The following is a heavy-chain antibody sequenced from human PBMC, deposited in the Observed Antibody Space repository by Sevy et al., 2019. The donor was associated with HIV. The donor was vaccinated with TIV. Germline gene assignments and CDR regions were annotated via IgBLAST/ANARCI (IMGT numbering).Heavy chain of an antibody. V-gene: IGHV1-2*02. CDR3: ARDQEFCSTTTCDTGLDH. CDR2: INTNSDGT. J-gene: IGHJ4*02. Sequence: ASVKVSCKTSGYKFTDYYIHWVRQAPGQGLEWMGWINTNSDGTESAQKFQGRVTMTRDTSVSTVHMELRGLRSDDTAIYYCARDQEFCSTTTCDTGLDHWGQGTLVTVSS. D-gene: IGHD2-2*02. CDR1: GYKFTDYY.